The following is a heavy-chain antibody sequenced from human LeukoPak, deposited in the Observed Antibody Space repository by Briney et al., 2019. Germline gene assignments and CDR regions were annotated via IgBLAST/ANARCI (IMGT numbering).Heavy chain of an antibody. CDR2: IYYSGST. D-gene: IGHD2-2*02. CDR1: GGSISSGDYY. Sequence: SETLSLTCTVSGGSISSGDYYWSWIRQPPGKGLEWIGYIYYSGSTYYNPSLKSRVTISVDTSKNQSSLKLSSVTAADTAVYYCARVVPAAIRGIDYWGQGTLVTVSS. V-gene: IGHV4-30-4*01. J-gene: IGHJ4*02. CDR3: ARVVPAAIRGIDY.